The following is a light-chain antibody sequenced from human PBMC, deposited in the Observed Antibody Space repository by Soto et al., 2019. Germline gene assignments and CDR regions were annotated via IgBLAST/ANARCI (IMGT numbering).Light chain of an antibody. Sequence: QSVLTQPASMSGSPGQSITISCTGTSSDVGGYNYVSWYQQHPGKAPKFMIYDVSNRPSGVSNRFSGSKSGNTASLTISGLQGEDEADYYCSSYTTSNTRQIVFGTGTKVT. V-gene: IGLV2-14*01. J-gene: IGLJ1*01. CDR1: SSDVGGYNY. CDR2: DVS. CDR3: SSYTTSNTRQIV.